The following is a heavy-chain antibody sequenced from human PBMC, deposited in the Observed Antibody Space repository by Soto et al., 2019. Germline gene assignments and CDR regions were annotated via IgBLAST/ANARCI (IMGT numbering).Heavy chain of an antibody. CDR2: INAGNGNT. CDR1: GYTFTSYA. Sequence: GASVKVSCKASGYTFTSYAMHWVRQAPGQRLEWMGWINAGNGNTKYSQKFQGRVTITRDTSASTAYMELSSLRSEDTAVYYCARDLVPTPDSSGYPSYWGQGTLVTVSS. CDR3: ARDLVPTPDSSGYPSY. J-gene: IGHJ4*02. V-gene: IGHV1-3*01. D-gene: IGHD3-22*01.